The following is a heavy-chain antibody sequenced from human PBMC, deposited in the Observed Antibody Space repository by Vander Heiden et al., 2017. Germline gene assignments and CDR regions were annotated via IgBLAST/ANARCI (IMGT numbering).Heavy chain of an antibody. CDR1: GFTFDDYA. D-gene: IGHD6-19*01. J-gene: IGHJ4*02. V-gene: IGHV3-9*01. CDR2: ISWNSGSI. CDR3: AKGSSGWTPFDY. Sequence: EVQLVESGGGLVQPGRSLRLSCAASGFTFDDYAMHWVRQAAGKGLEWVSGISWNSGSIGYADSVKGRFTISRDNAKNSLYLQMNSLRAEDTALYYCAKGSSGWTPFDYWGQGTLVTVSS.